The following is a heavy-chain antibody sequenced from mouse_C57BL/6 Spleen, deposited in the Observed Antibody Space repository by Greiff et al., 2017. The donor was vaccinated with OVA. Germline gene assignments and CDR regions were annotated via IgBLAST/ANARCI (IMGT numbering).Heavy chain of an antibody. CDR3: ARTPNYYAMDY. Sequence: VQLQQSGAELVKPGASVKLSCKASGYTFTSYWMHWVKQRPGQGLEWIGMIHPNSGSTNYNEKFKSKATLTVDKSSSTAYMQLSSLTSEDSAVYYCARTPNYYAMDYWGQGTSVTVSS. J-gene: IGHJ4*01. CDR1: GYTFTSYW. CDR2: IHPNSGST. V-gene: IGHV1-64*01.